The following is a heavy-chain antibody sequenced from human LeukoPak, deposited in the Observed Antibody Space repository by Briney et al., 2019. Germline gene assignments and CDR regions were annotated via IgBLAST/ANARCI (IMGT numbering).Heavy chain of an antibody. Sequence: GASVKVSCKASGYTFTGYYMHWVRQAPGQGLEWMGWISAYNGNTNYAQKLQGRVTMTTDTSTSTAYMELRSLRSDDTAVYYCARGRELDTAMVDYYYYYYMDVWGKGTTVTVSS. CDR3: ARGRELDTAMVDYYYYYYMDV. CDR1: GYTFTGYY. CDR2: ISAYNGNT. D-gene: IGHD5-18*01. V-gene: IGHV1-18*04. J-gene: IGHJ6*03.